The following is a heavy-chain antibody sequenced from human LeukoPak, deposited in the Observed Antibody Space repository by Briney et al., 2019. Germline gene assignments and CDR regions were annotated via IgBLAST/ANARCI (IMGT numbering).Heavy chain of an antibody. CDR1: GGSISSYY. Sequence: PSETLSLTCTVSGGSISSYYWSWIRQPPGKGLEYIGYIYYSGSTKYNPSLKSRVTISVDTSKNQFSLKLRSVTAADTAVYYCARGARAGYNLEPFDYWGQGTLVTVSS. CDR3: ARGARAGYNLEPFDY. D-gene: IGHD5-24*01. J-gene: IGHJ4*02. CDR2: IYYSGST. V-gene: IGHV4-59*08.